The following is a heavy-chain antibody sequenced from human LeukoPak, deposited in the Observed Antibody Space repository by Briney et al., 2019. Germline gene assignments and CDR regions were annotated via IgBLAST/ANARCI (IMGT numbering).Heavy chain of an antibody. CDR1: GFTFDDYA. Sequence: PGGSLRLSCAASGFTFDDYAMHWVRQAPGKGLEWVSGISWNSGRIGYADSVKGRFTISRDNAKNSLYLQMNSLRAEDTALYYCAKGKTGIAVAGTVDYWGQGTLVTVSS. CDR2: ISWNSGRI. J-gene: IGHJ4*02. D-gene: IGHD6-19*01. CDR3: AKGKTGIAVAGTVDY. V-gene: IGHV3-9*01.